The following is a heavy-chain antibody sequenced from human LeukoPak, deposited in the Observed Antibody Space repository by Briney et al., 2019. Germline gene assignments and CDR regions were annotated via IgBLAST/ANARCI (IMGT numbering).Heavy chain of an antibody. J-gene: IGHJ4*02. CDR3: ARATGRGYSYGRETNY. CDR2: MNPNSGNT. Sequence: GASVKVSCKASGYTFTGYDINWVRQDTGQGLEWMGWMNPNSGNTGYAQKFQGSVTMTRNTSISTAYMELSSLRSEDTAVYYCARATGRGYSYGRETNYWGQGTLVTVSS. CDR1: GYTFTGYD. D-gene: IGHD5-18*01. V-gene: IGHV1-8*01.